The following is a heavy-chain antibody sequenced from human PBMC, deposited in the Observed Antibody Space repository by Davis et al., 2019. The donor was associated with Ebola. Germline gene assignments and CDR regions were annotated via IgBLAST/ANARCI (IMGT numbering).Heavy chain of an antibody. J-gene: IGHJ6*02. V-gene: IGHV4-59*08. Sequence: PSETLSLTCTVSGGSINSYHWSWIRQPPGKGLEWIGYISYSGSTNSNPSLKSRVTILVDTSKNHFSLKLNSVTAADTAVYYCARTYYYGSGSYLVYYYGRDVWGQGTTVTVSS. CDR2: ISYSGST. D-gene: IGHD3-10*01. CDR1: GGSINSYH. CDR3: ARTYYYGSGSYLVYYYGRDV.